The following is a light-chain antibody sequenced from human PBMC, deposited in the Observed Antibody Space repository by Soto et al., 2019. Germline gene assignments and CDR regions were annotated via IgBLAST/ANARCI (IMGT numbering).Light chain of an antibody. CDR3: QQYDGYSQT. CDR1: QSIITS. CDR2: DAS. V-gene: IGKV1-5*01. Sequence: DIQMTQSPSTLSASVGDSVTITCRARQSIITSLAWYQQKPGKAPKLLIYDASTLESGVPSRFSGSGSGTEFTLTIGSLQPDDFATYYCQQYDGYSQTFGQGTKVDIK. J-gene: IGKJ1*01.